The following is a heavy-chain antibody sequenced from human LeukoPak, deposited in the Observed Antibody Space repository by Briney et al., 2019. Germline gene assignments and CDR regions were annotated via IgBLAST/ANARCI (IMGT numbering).Heavy chain of an antibody. CDR2: IRYDGSNK. CDR1: GFTFSSYG. CDR3: AKDGYDILTGYRNYYYYYMDV. Sequence: PGGSLRLSCAASGFTFSSYGMHWVRQAPGKGLEWVAFIRYDGSNKYYADSVKGRFTISRDNSKNTLYLQMNSLRAEDTAVYYCAKDGYDILTGYRNYYYYYMDVWGKGTTVTVSS. J-gene: IGHJ6*03. D-gene: IGHD3-9*01. V-gene: IGHV3-30*02.